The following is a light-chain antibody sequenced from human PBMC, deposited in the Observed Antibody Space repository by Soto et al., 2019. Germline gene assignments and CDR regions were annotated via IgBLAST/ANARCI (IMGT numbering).Light chain of an antibody. V-gene: IGKV1-27*01. J-gene: IGKJ2*01. CDR1: QGISNF. CDR2: AAS. CDR3: QKYYSAPYT. Sequence: DIQMTQXPXSLSASVGDRVTITCRASQGISNFLAWYQQKPGKVPKLLISAASTLQSGVPSRFSGSGSGTDFTLTISSLQPEDVATYYCQKYYSAPYTFGQGTKLEIK.